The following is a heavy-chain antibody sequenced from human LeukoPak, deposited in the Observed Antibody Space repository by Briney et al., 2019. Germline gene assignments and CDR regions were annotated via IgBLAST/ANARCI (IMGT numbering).Heavy chain of an antibody. V-gene: IGHV3-72*01. CDR1: GFTFSDHY. Sequence: PGGSLRLSCAASGFTFSDHYMDWVRQAPGKGLEWVGRTRNKANSYTTEYAASVKGRLTISRDDSKNSLYLQMNSLKTEDTAVYYCARVSTISDAFDIWGQGTMVTVSS. CDR3: ARVSTISDAFDI. CDR2: TRNKANSYTT. J-gene: IGHJ3*02. D-gene: IGHD3-9*01.